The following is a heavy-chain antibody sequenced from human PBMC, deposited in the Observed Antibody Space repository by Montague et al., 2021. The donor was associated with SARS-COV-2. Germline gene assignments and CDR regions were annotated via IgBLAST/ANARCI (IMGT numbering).Heavy chain of an antibody. CDR2: MNPNSGNT. J-gene: IGHJ4*02. CDR3: AGAQYYYDSSGYYPAY. V-gene: IGHV1-8*01. D-gene: IGHD3-22*01. CDR1: GYTFTSYD. Sequence: SVKVSCKASGYTFTSYDTNWVRQTTGQGLEWMGWMNPNSGNTGYAQKLQGRVTMTRNTSISTAYMELSSLRSEDTAVYYCAGAQYYYDSSGYYPAYWGQGTLVTVSS.